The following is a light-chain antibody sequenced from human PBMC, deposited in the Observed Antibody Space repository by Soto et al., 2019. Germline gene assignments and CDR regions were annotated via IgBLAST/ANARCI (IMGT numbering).Light chain of an antibody. V-gene: IGKV4-1*01. CDR1: QSVLYSSNNQNH. CDR2: WAS. CDR3: QQYYSTPYT. J-gene: IGKJ2*01. Sequence: DIVMTQSPDSLAVSLGERATINCKSSQSVLYSSNNQNHLTWYQQKPGQPPKLLIYWASTRESGVPDRFRGSGSGTDFTLTISSLQAEDVAVYYCQQYYSTPYTFGQGTKLEIK.